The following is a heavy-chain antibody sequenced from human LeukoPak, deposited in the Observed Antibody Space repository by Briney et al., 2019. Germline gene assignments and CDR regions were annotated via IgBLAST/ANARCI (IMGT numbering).Heavy chain of an antibody. V-gene: IGHV3-64*01. Sequence: PGGSLRLSCAASGFTFSRYAMHWVRQAPGEGLEYVSAISSNGGSTYYANSVNGRFTISRDKSKNTLYLQMGSLRAEDMAVYYCAREREDAFDIWGQGTMVTVSS. CDR2: ISSNGGST. CDR1: GFTFSRYA. CDR3: AREREDAFDI. J-gene: IGHJ3*02.